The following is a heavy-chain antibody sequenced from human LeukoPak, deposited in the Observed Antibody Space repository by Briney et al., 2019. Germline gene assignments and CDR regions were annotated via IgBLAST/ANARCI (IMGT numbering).Heavy chain of an antibody. D-gene: IGHD2-2*01. Sequence: PSETLSLTCAVYGESFSGFDCTWIRQPPGKGLEWIGEINQSGSTNYNPSLKSRVTVSADTSKNQFSLKLTSVTAADTAVYYCARLTSNGATYFEYWGQGTPVTVSS. J-gene: IGHJ4*02. V-gene: IGHV4-34*01. CDR1: GESFSGFD. CDR3: ARLTSNGATYFEY. CDR2: INQSGST.